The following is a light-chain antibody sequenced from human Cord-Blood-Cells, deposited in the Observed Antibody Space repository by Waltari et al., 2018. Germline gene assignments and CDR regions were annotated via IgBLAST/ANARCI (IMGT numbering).Light chain of an antibody. CDR3: CLYAGSYTGV. J-gene: IGLJ1*01. CDR1: SSDVGGYNY. Sequence: QSALTQPRSVSGSPGQSVTISCTGTSSDVGGYNYVSWYQQHPGKAPKLMIYAVSKRPSAVPDRFAGSKSGNAASLTISGVQAEDEADYCCCLYAGSYTGVFGTGTNVTVL. CDR2: AVS. V-gene: IGLV2-11*01.